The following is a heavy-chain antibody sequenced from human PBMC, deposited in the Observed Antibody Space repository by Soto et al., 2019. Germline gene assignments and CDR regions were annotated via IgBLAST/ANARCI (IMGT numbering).Heavy chain of an antibody. D-gene: IGHD3-3*02. CDR3: ASPKIAFYNWFDP. J-gene: IGHJ5*02. V-gene: IGHV4-4*02. CDR1: GGYIISSNL. Sequence: SETLSLTCAVSGGYIISSNLWSCVSQPPGKGLEWIGGIYYSGSTNYNPSLKSRVTISVDTSKNQFSLKLSSVTAADTAVYYCASPKIAFYNWFDPWGQGTLVTV. CDR2: IYYSGST.